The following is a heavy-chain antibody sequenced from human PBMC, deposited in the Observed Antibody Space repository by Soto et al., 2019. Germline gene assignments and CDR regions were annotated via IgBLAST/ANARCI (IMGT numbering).Heavy chain of an antibody. Sequence: SETLSLTCTVSGGSISSGGYYWSWIRQHPGKGLEWIGYIYYSGSTYYNPSLKSRVTISVDTSKNQFSLKLSSVTAADTAVYYCASHDPTRGSTNRETFDHWGQGTLVTVSS. D-gene: IGHD2-15*01. CDR3: ASHDPTRGSTNRETFDH. CDR1: GGSISSGGYY. CDR2: IYYSGST. J-gene: IGHJ4*02. V-gene: IGHV4-31*03.